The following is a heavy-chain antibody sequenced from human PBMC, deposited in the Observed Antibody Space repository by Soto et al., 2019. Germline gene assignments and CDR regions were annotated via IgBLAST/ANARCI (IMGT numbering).Heavy chain of an antibody. CDR2: IKQDGSEK. J-gene: IGHJ3*02. D-gene: IGHD5-12*01. Sequence: EVQLVESGGGLVQPGGSLRLSCAASGFTFSSYWMSWVRQAPGKGLEWVANIKQDGSEKYYVDSVKGRFTISRDNANNSLYLQMNILRAEDTAVYYCARDIVATIPAFDIWGQGTMVTVSS. V-gene: IGHV3-7*01. CDR1: GFTFSSYW. CDR3: ARDIVATIPAFDI.